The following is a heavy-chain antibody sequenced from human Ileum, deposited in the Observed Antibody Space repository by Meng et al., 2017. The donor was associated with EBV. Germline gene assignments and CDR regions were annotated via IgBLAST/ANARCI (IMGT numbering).Heavy chain of an antibody. CDR2: IYHSGAT. CDR3: ARIPYGDIYSAYFDY. CDR1: GGSFNGHPW. D-gene: IGHD2-21*02. V-gene: IGHV4-4*02. Sequence: PQLEKPVGLLSLTFTTAGGSFNGHPWWSWARKPPGEGLEWIGQIYHSGATNYNPSLKSRVTISVDTSENQFSLELNSVNAADTAVYYCARIPYGDIYSAYFDYWSPGTLVTVSS. J-gene: IGHJ4*02.